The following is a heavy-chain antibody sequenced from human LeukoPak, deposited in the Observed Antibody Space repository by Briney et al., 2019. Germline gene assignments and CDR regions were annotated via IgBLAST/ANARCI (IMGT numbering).Heavy chain of an antibody. Sequence: PGGSLRLSCAASGFTFSSYGMHWVRQAPGKGLEWVAFIRYDGSNKYYADSVKGRFTISRDNSKNTLYLQMNSLRAEDTAVYYCANLEILWFGEPFDYWGQGTLVTVSS. J-gene: IGHJ4*02. CDR2: IRYDGSNK. D-gene: IGHD3-10*01. V-gene: IGHV3-30*02. CDR3: ANLEILWFGEPFDY. CDR1: GFTFSSYG.